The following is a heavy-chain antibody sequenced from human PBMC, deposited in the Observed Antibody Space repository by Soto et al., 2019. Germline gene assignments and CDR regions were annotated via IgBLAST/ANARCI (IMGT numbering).Heavy chain of an antibody. D-gene: IGHD5-12*01. Sequence: SETLSLTCTISGGSMSRYSCHWLRQPPGKGLEWIGYMYNDGATDYNPSLKSRLSMSLDTSTNQFSLRLSSVTAADTAVYFCARGPTITTDVWGQGTLVTVSS. CDR2: MYNDGAT. CDR1: GGSMSRYS. J-gene: IGHJ4*02. V-gene: IGHV4-59*01. CDR3: ARGPTITTDV.